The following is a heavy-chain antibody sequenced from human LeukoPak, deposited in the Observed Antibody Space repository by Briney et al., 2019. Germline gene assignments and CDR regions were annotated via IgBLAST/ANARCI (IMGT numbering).Heavy chain of an antibody. J-gene: IGHJ6*04. V-gene: IGHV3-48*03. D-gene: IGHD2-2*02. Sequence: PGGSLRLSCAASGFTFSSYEMNWVRQAPGKGLEWVSYISSSGSTIYYADSVKGRFTISRDNAKNSLYLQMNSLRAEDTAGYYCARERLPKAIPLSYGMDVWGKGTTVTVSS. CDR2: ISSSGSTI. CDR1: GFTFSSYE. CDR3: ARERLPKAIPLSYGMDV.